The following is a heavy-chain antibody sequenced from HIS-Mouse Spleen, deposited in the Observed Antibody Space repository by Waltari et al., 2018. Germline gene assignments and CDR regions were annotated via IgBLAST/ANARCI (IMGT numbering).Heavy chain of an antibody. Sequence: QLQLQESGPGLVKPSETLSLTCTVSGGSISSSSYSWGWIRQPPGKGLEWIGRIYYSGSTYDNPSLKSRVTISVDTSTNQFSLKLSSVTAADTAVYYCAREIPYSSSWYDWYFDLWGRGTLVTVSS. CDR2: IYYSGST. CDR1: GGSISSSSYS. D-gene: IGHD6-13*01. CDR3: AREIPYSSSWYDWYFDL. J-gene: IGHJ2*01. V-gene: IGHV4-39*07.